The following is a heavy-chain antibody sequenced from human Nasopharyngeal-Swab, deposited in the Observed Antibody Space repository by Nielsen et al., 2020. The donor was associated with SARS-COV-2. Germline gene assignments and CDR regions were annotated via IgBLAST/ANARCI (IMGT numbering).Heavy chain of an antibody. CDR2: IRSKAYGGKT. V-gene: IGHV3-49*02. Sequence: WIRQPPGKGLEWVGFIRSKAYGGKTEYAASVKGRFTISRDDSKSIAYLQMNSLKTEDTAVYYCTRVNPGAMVRGVTNPFDYWGQGTLVTVSS. CDR3: TRVNPGAMVRGVTNPFDY. D-gene: IGHD3-10*01. J-gene: IGHJ4*02.